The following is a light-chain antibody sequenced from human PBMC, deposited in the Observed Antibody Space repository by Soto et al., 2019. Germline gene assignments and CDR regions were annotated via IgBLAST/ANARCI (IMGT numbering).Light chain of an antibody. Sequence: EIVLTQSPVTLSLSPGERATLSCRASQSVSNNYLAWYQQKPGQAPRLLIYGASNRATGIPDRFSGSGSGTDFTLTISRQEPEDFALYYCQQYGSSGTFGQATKVDIK. V-gene: IGKV3-20*01. CDR1: QSVSNNY. CDR2: GAS. CDR3: QQYGSSGT. J-gene: IGKJ1*01.